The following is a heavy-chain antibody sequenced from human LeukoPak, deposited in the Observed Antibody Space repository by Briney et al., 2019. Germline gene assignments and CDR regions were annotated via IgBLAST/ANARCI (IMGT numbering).Heavy chain of an antibody. J-gene: IGHJ4*02. CDR2: ISYDGSNK. Sequence: PGGSLRLSCAASGFTFSAYAMHWVRQAPGKGLEWVAVISYDGSNKYHADSVKGRFTISRDNSKNTLYLQMNSLRAEDTAVYYCARAYSLGLYYYDSSGYYPDYWGQGTLVTVSS. D-gene: IGHD3-22*01. CDR3: ARAYSLGLYYYDSSGYYPDY. CDR1: GFTFSAYA. V-gene: IGHV3-30*14.